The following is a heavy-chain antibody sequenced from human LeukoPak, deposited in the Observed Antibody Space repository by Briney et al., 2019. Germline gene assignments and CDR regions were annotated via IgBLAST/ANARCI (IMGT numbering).Heavy chain of an antibody. CDR3: ARSRRAIVVEHWFDP. J-gene: IGHJ5*02. Sequence: PSETLSLTCAVYGGSFSGYYWSWIRQPPGKGLEWLGEINHSGSTNYNPSLKSRVTISVDTSKNQFSLKLSSVTAADTAVYYCARSRRAIVVEHWFDPWGQGTLVTVSS. V-gene: IGHV4-34*01. CDR1: GGSFSGYY. CDR2: INHSGST. D-gene: IGHD2-15*01.